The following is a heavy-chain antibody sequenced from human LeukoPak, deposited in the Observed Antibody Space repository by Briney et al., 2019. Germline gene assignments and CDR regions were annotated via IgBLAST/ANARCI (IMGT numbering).Heavy chain of an antibody. CDR3: ASSLTPGDGYNSRPFDY. J-gene: IGHJ4*02. CDR2: ISSRSSYT. CDR1: GFTFSDYY. Sequence: GGSLSLSCAASGFTFSDYYMSWIRQARAKGLEWVSDISSRSSYTKYADSVKGRLTISRDNAKNSLHLQMNSLKVEDTAVYYCASSLTPGDGYNSRPFDYWGQGTLVTVSS. V-gene: IGHV3-11*06. D-gene: IGHD5-24*01.